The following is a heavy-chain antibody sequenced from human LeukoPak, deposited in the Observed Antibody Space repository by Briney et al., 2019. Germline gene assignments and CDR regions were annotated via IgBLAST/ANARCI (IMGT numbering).Heavy chain of an antibody. D-gene: IGHD2-15*01. CDR1: GYTFTSYA. Sequence: GASVKVSCKASGYTFTSYAMHWVRQAPGQRLEWMGWINAGNGNTKYSQKFQGRVTITRDTSASTAYMELSSLRSEDTAVYYCARCSGGSCPSVGAFDIWGQGTMVTVSS. CDR3: ARCSGGSCPSVGAFDI. CDR2: INAGNGNT. V-gene: IGHV1-3*01. J-gene: IGHJ3*02.